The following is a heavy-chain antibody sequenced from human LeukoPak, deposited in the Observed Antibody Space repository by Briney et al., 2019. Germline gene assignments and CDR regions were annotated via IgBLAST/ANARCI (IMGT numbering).Heavy chain of an antibody. J-gene: IGHJ4*02. Sequence: GGSLRLSCAASGFTFSSYGMHWVRQAPGKGLECVAVISFDATNKYYADSVKGRFTISRDNSKNTLYLQMNSLRAEDTDVYYRAKDSSADDSSGYSYYFDYWGQGTLVTVSS. D-gene: IGHD3-22*01. CDR2: ISFDATNK. V-gene: IGHV3-30*18. CDR3: AKDSSADDSSGYSYYFDY. CDR1: GFTFSSYG.